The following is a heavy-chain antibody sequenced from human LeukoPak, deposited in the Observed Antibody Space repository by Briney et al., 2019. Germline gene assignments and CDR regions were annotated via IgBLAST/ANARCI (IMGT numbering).Heavy chain of an antibody. D-gene: IGHD2-2*01. J-gene: IGHJ4*02. V-gene: IGHV3-30*04. CDR1: GFTFSSHA. CDR2: ISYDGSIK. CDR3: ARVPAAGHFDY. Sequence: GRSLRLSCAASGFTFSSHAMHWVRQAPGKGLEWLAVISYDGSIKYYADSVKGRFTISRDNSRNTLYLQMNSLRGADTAVYFCARVPAAGHFDYWGQGTLVTVSS.